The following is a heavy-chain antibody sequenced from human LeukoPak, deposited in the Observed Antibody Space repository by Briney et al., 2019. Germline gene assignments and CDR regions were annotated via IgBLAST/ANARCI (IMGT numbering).Heavy chain of an antibody. CDR1: GGSIISGGSY. CDR3: SRRDCSHSDCFDWSFDL. D-gene: IGHD2-15*01. J-gene: IGHJ2*01. Sequence: SETLSLTCTLSGGSIISGGSYWGWIRQSPGKGLEWIGSVYYSGITYYNPSLKSRVTISVNTSKNQFSLTLRSVTAADTAVCFCSRRDCSHSDCFDWSFDLWGRGTLLTVSP. CDR2: VYYSGIT. V-gene: IGHV4-39*07.